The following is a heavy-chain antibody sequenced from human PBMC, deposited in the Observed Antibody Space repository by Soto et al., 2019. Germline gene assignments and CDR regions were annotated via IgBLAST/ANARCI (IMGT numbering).Heavy chain of an antibody. D-gene: IGHD2-21*01. CDR3: TRAVEAGYYYYYGMDV. CDR1: GFTFGDYA. V-gene: IGHV3-49*04. J-gene: IGHJ6*02. Sequence: GGSLRLSCTASGFTFGDYAMSWVRQAPGKGLEGVGFIRSKAYGGTTEYAASVKGRFTISRDDSKSIAYLQMNSLKTEDTAVYYCTRAVEAGYYYYYGMDVWGQGTTVTVSS. CDR2: IRSKAYGGTT.